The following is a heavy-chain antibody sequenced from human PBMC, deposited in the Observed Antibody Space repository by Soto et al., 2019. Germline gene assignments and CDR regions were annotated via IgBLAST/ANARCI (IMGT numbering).Heavy chain of an antibody. V-gene: IGHV4-31*03. Sequence: SETLSLTCSVSGGSVSSSGSYWSWIRQRPGNGLEWIGYIYYSGSTKYNPSLQSRLSLSIDTSKNQFSLRLSTLTAADTAVYYCARGSYGSGSYFQAYFDFWGQGSLVTVSS. CDR2: IYYSGST. J-gene: IGHJ4*02. D-gene: IGHD3-10*01. CDR1: GGSVSSSGSY. CDR3: ARGSYGSGSYFQAYFDF.